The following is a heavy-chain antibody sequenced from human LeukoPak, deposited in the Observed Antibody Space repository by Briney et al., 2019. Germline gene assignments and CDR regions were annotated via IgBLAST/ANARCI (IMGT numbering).Heavy chain of an antibody. Sequence: NTSETLSLTCAVYGGSFSGYYWSWIRQPPGKGLEWIGEINHSGSTNYNPSLKSRVTISVDTSKNQFSLKLSSVTAADTAVYYCARGRRVAGTFWVLGLKDAFDIWGQGTMVTVSS. V-gene: IGHV4-34*01. CDR2: INHSGST. CDR1: GGSFSGYY. J-gene: IGHJ3*02. CDR3: ARGRRVAGTFWVLGLKDAFDI. D-gene: IGHD6-19*01.